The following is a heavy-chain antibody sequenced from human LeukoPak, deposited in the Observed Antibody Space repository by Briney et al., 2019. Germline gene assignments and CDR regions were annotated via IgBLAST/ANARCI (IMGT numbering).Heavy chain of an antibody. Sequence: KPSETLSLTCTVSGGSMSSYYWSWIRQPAGKGLEWIGRVYTSGSTNYNPSLKSRVTMSVDTSKNQFSLKLSSVTAADTAVYYCARDLAVAVAGPSTSGNWFDPWGQGTLVTVSS. CDR3: ARDLAVAVAGPSTSGNWFDP. CDR1: GGSMSSYY. D-gene: IGHD6-19*01. CDR2: VYTSGST. V-gene: IGHV4-4*07. J-gene: IGHJ5*02.